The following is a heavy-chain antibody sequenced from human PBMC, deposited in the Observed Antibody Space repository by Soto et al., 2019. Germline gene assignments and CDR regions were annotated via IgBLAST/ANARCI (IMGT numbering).Heavy chain of an antibody. D-gene: IGHD6-6*01. CDR3: AKDSGIAARPYYYGMDA. V-gene: IGHV3-64*04. CDR1: GFIFSSFP. CDR2: ILGDGYIK. J-gene: IGHJ6*02. Sequence: GGSLRLSCSASGFIFSSFPMHWVRQAPGRGLEYVSSILGDGYIKHYADSVKGRFTISRDNSKNTLYLQMNSLRAEDTAVYYCAKDSGIAARPYYYGMDAWGQGTTVTVSS.